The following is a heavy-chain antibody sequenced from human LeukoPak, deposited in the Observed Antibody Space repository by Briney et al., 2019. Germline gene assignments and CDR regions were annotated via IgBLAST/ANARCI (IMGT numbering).Heavy chain of an antibody. CDR3: ARTSARRTAYYMDV. J-gene: IGHJ6*03. D-gene: IGHD6-25*01. Sequence: PGGSLRLSCAASGFTFSSYSMNWVRQAPGKGLEWVSSISSSSSYICYADSVKGRFTISRDNAKNSLYLQMNSLRAEDTAVYYCARTSARRTAYYMDVWGKGTTVTVSS. V-gene: IGHV3-21*01. CDR1: GFTFSSYS. CDR2: ISSSSSYI.